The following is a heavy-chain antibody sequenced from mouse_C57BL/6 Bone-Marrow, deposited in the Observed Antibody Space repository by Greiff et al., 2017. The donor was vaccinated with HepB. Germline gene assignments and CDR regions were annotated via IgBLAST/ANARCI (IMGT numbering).Heavy chain of an antibody. CDR1: GYSITSGYY. Sequence: EVKLMESGPGLVKPSQSLSLTCSVTGYSITSGYYWNWIRQFPGNKLEWMGYISYDGSNNYNPSLKNRISITRDTSKNQFFLKLNSVTTEDTATYYCARVSNYPDYWGQGTTLTVSS. CDR2: ISYDGSN. D-gene: IGHD1-1*01. J-gene: IGHJ2*01. V-gene: IGHV3-6*01. CDR3: ARVSNYPDY.